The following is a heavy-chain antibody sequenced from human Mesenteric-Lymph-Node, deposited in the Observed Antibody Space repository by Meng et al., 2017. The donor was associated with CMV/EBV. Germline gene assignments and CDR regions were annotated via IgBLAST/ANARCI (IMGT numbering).Heavy chain of an antibody. V-gene: IGHV1-18*01. D-gene: IGHD3-22*01. CDR2: ISAYNGNT. J-gene: IGHJ4*02. CDR3: ARDTGHDSSGYYYVREYYFDY. Sequence: ASVKVSCKASGYTFSNYDINWVRQAPGQGLEWMGWISAYNGNTNYAQKLQGRVTMTTDTSTSTAYMELRSLRSDDTAVYYCARDTGHDSSGYYYVREYYFDYWGQGTLVTVSS. CDR1: GYTFSNYD.